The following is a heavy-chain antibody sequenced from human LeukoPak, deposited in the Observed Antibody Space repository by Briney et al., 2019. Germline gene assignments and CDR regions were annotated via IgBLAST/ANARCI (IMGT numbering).Heavy chain of an antibody. Sequence: PSETLSLTCTVSGGSIRTYYWNWIRQPPGKGLTWIGYIYYSGSTNYNPSLKSRVTISVDTSKNQFSLKLNSVTAADTAVYYCARSGGYSSSWSLWGQGTLVTVSS. CDR3: ARSGGYSSSWSL. CDR2: IYYSGST. CDR1: GGSIRTYY. V-gene: IGHV4-59*01. J-gene: IGHJ4*02. D-gene: IGHD6-13*01.